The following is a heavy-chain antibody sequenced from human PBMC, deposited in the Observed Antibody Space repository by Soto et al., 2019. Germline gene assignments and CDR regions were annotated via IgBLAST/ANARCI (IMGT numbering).Heavy chain of an antibody. D-gene: IGHD6-19*01. Sequence: ASVKVSCKASGYTFTSYYMHWVRQAPGQGLEWMGIINPSGGSTSYAQKFQGRVTMTRDTSTSTVYMELSSLRSEDTAVYYCARAEYSSGWYGANWLDPWGQGTLVTVSS. J-gene: IGHJ5*02. CDR3: ARAEYSSGWYGANWLDP. CDR1: GYTFTSYY. CDR2: INPSGGST. V-gene: IGHV1-46*01.